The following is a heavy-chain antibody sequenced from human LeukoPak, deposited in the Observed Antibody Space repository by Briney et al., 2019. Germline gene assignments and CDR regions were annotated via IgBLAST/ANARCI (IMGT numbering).Heavy chain of an antibody. J-gene: IGHJ4*02. CDR1: GGSISSSNYY. V-gene: IGHV4-39*07. Sequence: SETLSLTCTVSGGSISSSNYYWGWTRQPPGKGLEWIGSIYYSGSTYYNPSLKSRVTISVDTSKNQFSLKLSSVTAADTAVYYCASNSPANDYWGQGTLVTVSS. CDR2: IYYSGST. D-gene: IGHD2/OR15-2a*01. CDR3: ASNSPANDY.